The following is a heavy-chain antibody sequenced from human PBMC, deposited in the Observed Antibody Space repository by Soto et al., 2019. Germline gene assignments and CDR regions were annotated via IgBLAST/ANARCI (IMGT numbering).Heavy chain of an antibody. CDR2: IYYSGST. Sequence: SETLSLTCTVSGGSISSGDYYWSWIRQPPGKGLEWIGYIYYSGSTYYNPSLKSRVTISVDTSKNQFSLKLSSVTAADTAVYYCARVDYYDSSGYYYFDYWGQGTLVTVS. D-gene: IGHD3-22*01. CDR1: GGSISSGDYY. CDR3: ARVDYYDSSGYYYFDY. J-gene: IGHJ4*02. V-gene: IGHV4-30-4*01.